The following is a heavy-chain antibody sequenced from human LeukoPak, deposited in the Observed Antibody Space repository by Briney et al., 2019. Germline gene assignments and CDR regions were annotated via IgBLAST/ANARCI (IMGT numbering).Heavy chain of an antibody. Sequence: PLASVKVSCKASGYTFTGYYVHWLRQAPGQGLEWMGWINPNTGGTNYAQKFQGRVTMTRDTSISTAYMELSRLRSDDTAVYYCARVRYRLAETYIDYWGQGTLVTVSS. CDR2: INPNTGGT. CDR3: ARVRYRLAETYIDY. J-gene: IGHJ4*02. CDR1: GYTFTGYY. V-gene: IGHV1-2*02. D-gene: IGHD3-16*01.